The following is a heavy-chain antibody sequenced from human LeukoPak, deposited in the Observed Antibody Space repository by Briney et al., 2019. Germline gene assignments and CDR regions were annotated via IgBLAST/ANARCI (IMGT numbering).Heavy chain of an antibody. V-gene: IGHV3-48*03. J-gene: IGHJ4*02. CDR1: GVTFSIYE. CDR2: ISSIGTTI. D-gene: IGHD1-26*01. CDR3: ARGESGDY. Sequence: PGGSLRLSCGASGVTFSIYEMNCVRQAPGKGLEWVSYISSIGTTIYYADSVKGRFTISRDNAKNSLYLQMNSLRAEDTAVYYCARGESGDYWGQGTLVTVSS.